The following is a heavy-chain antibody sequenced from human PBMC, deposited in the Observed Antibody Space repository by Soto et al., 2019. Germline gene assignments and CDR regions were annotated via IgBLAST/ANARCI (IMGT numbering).Heavy chain of an antibody. V-gene: IGHV1-18*04. J-gene: IGHJ6*02. D-gene: IGHD3-3*01. Sequence: QVQLVQSGAEVKKPGASVKVSCKASGYTFTSYGISWVRQAPGQGLEWMGWISAYNGNTNYAQKLQGRVTMTTDTSTSTAYMELRSLRSDDTAVYYCARDVTIVGGDPAPRYYYYGMDVWGQGTTVTVSS. CDR2: ISAYNGNT. CDR1: GYTFTSYG. CDR3: ARDVTIVGGDPAPRYYYYGMDV.